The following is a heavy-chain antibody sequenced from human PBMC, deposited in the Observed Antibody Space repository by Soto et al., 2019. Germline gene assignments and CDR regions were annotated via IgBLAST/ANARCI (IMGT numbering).Heavy chain of an antibody. CDR2: IYYSGNT. J-gene: IGHJ6*02. V-gene: IGHV4-59*01. CDR1: GSSIRSYY. Sequence: SETLSLTCTVSGSSIRSYYWSWIRQPPGKGLEWIGYIYYSGNTDYNPSLKRRVTISIAMSKNQFSLRLSSVTAADTAVYYCARTEVRGRIIYYYGMDVWGQGTTVTVSS. D-gene: IGHD3-10*01. CDR3: ARTEVRGRIIYYYGMDV.